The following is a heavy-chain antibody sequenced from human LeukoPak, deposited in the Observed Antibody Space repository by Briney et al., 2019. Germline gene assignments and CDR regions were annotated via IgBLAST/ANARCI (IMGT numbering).Heavy chain of an antibody. J-gene: IGHJ4*02. D-gene: IGHD3-10*01. CDR1: GFTFSSYA. V-gene: IGHV3-30-3*01. CDR2: ISYDGSNK. CDR3: ASLNYGSRLWDY. Sequence: GGSLRLSCAASGFTFSSYAMHWVRQAPGKGLEWVAVISYDGSNKYYADSVKGRFTISRDNSKNTLYLQMNSLRAEGTAVYYCASLNYGSRLWDYWGQGTLVTVSS.